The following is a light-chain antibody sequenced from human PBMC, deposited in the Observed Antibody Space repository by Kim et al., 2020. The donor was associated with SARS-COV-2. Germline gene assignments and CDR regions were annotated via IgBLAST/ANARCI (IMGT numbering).Light chain of an antibody. CDR3: QVWDSDSDHWV. CDR2: QDK. J-gene: IGLJ3*02. V-gene: IGLV3-21*04. CDR1: KIESKA. Sequence: APRKTARMTCRGEKIESKAVHRYRQAPGQATLLVIYQDKGRPSGIPERFSGSNSGDTATLTITGVEAGDEADYYCQVWDSDSDHWVFGGGTQLTVL.